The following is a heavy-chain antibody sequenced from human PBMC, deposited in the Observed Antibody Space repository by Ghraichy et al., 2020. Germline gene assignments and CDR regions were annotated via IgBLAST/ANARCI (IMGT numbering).Heavy chain of an antibody. D-gene: IGHD6-13*01. V-gene: IGHV4-34*01. J-gene: IGHJ4*02. CDR1: GGSFSGYY. CDR3: ARGRAVPTSNSSTPYRNLGRYFDY. Sequence: SETLSLTCAVYGGSFSGYYWSWIRQPPGKGLEWIGEINHSGSTNYNPSLKSRVTISVDTSKNQFSLKLSSVTAADTAVYYCARGRAVPTSNSSTPYRNLGRYFDYWGQGTLVTVSS. CDR2: INHSGST.